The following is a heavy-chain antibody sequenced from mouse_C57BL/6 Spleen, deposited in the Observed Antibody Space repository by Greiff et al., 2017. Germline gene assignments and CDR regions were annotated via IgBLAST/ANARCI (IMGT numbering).Heavy chain of an antibody. Sequence: QVQLQQPGAELVRPGTSVKLSCKASGYTFTSYWMHWVKQRPGQGLEWIGVIDPSDSYTNYNQKFKGKATLTVDTSSSTAYMQLSSLTSEDSAVYYCARSTTVARYFDVWGTGTTVTVSS. CDR1: GYTFTSYW. CDR3: ARSTTVARYFDV. CDR2: IDPSDSYT. V-gene: IGHV1-59*01. D-gene: IGHD1-1*01. J-gene: IGHJ1*03.